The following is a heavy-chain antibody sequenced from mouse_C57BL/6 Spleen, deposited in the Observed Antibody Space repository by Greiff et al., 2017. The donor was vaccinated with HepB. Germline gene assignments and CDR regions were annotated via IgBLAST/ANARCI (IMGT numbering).Heavy chain of an antibody. CDR1: GYTFSSSW. D-gene: IGHD2-1*01. Sequence: QVQLQQSGPELVKPGASVKISCKASGYTFSSSWMNWVKQRPGKGLEWIGRIYPGDGDTNYNGKFKGKATLTADKSSSTAYMQLSSLTSEDSAVYFCASIYYGNYVGAMDYWGQRTSVTVSS. CDR2: IYPGDGDT. CDR3: ASIYYGNYVGAMDY. V-gene: IGHV1-82*01. J-gene: IGHJ4*01.